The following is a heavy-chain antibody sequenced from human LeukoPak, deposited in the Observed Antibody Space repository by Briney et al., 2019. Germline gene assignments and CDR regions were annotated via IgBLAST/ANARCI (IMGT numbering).Heavy chain of an antibody. J-gene: IGHJ4*02. CDR1: GYTFTNYG. V-gene: IGHV1-18*01. Sequence: DSVKVSCKASGYTFTNYGISWVRQAPGQGLEWMGWISAYNGNTNYVQKLQGRVTMTTDTSTSTAYMELRRLRSDDTAVYYCARGYYYDSSGYDYWGQGTQVTVSS. D-gene: IGHD3-22*01. CDR3: ARGYYYDSSGYDY. CDR2: ISAYNGNT.